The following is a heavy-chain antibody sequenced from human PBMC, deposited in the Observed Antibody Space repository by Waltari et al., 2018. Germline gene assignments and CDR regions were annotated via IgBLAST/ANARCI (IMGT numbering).Heavy chain of an antibody. V-gene: IGHV1-2*02. CDR1: GYTFSAHH. Sequence: QVQLVQSGAEVKKPGASAKVSCKASGYTFSAHHIHWVRQAPGQGLEWMGGINPKSGGANYAQKFRGRITMTSDTSINTAYMELNSLRSDDTAVYYCARGVPLDYWGQGTLVTVSS. CDR2: INPKSGGA. J-gene: IGHJ4*02. CDR3: ARGVPLDY.